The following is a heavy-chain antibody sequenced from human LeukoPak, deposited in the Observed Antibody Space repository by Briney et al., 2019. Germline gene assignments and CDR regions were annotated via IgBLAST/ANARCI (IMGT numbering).Heavy chain of an antibody. Sequence: GASVKVSCKASGGTFSSYAISWVRQAPGQGLEWMGGIIPVFGTSNYAQKFQGRVTMTRNTSISTAYMELSSLRSDDTAVYYCARDWFGDYQTYNWGQGTLVTVSS. CDR3: ARDWFGDYQTYN. J-gene: IGHJ4*02. V-gene: IGHV1-69*05. CDR2: IIPVFGTS. CDR1: GGTFSSYA. D-gene: IGHD4-17*01.